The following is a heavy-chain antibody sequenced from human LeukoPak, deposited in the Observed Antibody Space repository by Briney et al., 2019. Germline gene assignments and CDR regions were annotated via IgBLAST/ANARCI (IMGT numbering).Heavy chain of an antibody. V-gene: IGHV1-8*01. CDR2: MNPNSDNT. CDR3: ARRRRNGYGRFDP. CDR1: GYTFTSYD. D-gene: IGHD5-18*01. Sequence: GASVKVSCKASGYTFTSYDINWVRQATGQGLEWMGWMNPNSDNTGYAQKFQGRVTMTRNTSISTAYMELSSLRSEDTAVYYCARRRRNGYGRFDPWGQGTLVTVSS. J-gene: IGHJ5*02.